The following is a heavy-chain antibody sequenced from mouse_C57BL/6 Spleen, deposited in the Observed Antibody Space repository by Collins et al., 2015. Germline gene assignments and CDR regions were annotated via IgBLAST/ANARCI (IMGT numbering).Heavy chain of an antibody. J-gene: IGHJ4*01. CDR3: ARSGVRDYAMDY. CDR1: GYTFSSYW. V-gene: IGHV1-9*01. Sequence: QVQLQQSGAEPMKPGASVKISCKATGYTFSSYWIEWVKQRPGHGLEWIGEILPGSGSTNYNEKFKGKATFTADTSSNTAYMQLSSLTSEDSAVYYCARSGVRDYAMDYWGQGTSVTVSS. D-gene: IGHD2-14*01. CDR2: ILPGSGST.